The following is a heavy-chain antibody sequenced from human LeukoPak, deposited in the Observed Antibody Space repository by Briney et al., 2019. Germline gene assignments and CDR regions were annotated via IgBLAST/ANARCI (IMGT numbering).Heavy chain of an antibody. CDR2: INHSGST. Sequence: SETLSLTCAVDGGSFSGYYWSWIREPPGKGLEWIGEINHSGSTNYDPSLKSRVTISVDTSKNQFSLKLSSVTAADTAVYYCARRRTYYYDSSGYHSYYYYYYMDVWGKGTTVTISS. CDR1: GGSFSGYY. D-gene: IGHD3-22*01. J-gene: IGHJ6*03. CDR3: ARRRTYYYDSSGYHSYYYYYYMDV. V-gene: IGHV4-34*01.